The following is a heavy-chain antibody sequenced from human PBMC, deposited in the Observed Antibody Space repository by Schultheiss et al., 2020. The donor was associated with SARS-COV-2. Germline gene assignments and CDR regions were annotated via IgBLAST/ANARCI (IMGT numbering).Heavy chain of an antibody. J-gene: IGHJ2*01. CDR2: ISGSGGST. D-gene: IGHD2-2*01. V-gene: IGHV3-23*01. CDR1: GFTFSNYA. Sequence: GGSLRLSCAAAGFTFSNYAMSWVRQAPGKGLEWVSAISGSGGSTYYADSVKGRFTISRDNSKNTLYLQMNSLRAEDTAVYYCARDWSLFCSSTSCYDWYFDLWGRGTLVTVSS. CDR3: ARDWSLFCSSTSCYDWYFDL.